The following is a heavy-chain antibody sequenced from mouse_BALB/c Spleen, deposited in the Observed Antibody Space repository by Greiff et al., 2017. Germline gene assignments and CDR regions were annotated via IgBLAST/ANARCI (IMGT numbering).Heavy chain of an antibody. CDR3: TRGGVPAWFAY. J-gene: IGHJ3*01. Sequence: QVQLQQSGAELVKPGASVKLSCKASGYTFTSYYMYWVKQRPGQGLEWIGEINPSNGCTNFNEKFKSKATLTVDKSSSTAYMQLSSLTSEDSAVYYCTRGGVPAWFAYWGQGTLVTVSA. V-gene: IGHV1S81*02. CDR2: INPSNGCT. CDR1: GYTFTSYY.